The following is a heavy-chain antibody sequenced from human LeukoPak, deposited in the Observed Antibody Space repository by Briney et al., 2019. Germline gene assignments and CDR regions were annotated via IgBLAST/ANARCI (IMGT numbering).Heavy chain of an antibody. V-gene: IGHV2-5*01. CDR2: IYWNDDK. CDR1: GFSLSTPGVG. D-gene: IGHD4-17*01. Sequence: SGPTLVNPTQTLTLTCTFSGFSLSTPGVGVGWIRQPPGKALGWLALIYWNDDKRYSPSLKSRLTITKDTSKNQVVLTMTNIDPVDTATYYCAHSGTVTTPHDAFDMWGQGTMVSVSS. J-gene: IGHJ3*02. CDR3: AHSGTVTTPHDAFDM.